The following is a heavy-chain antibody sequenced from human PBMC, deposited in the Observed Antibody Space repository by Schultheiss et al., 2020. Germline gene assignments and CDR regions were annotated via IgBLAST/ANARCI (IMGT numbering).Heavy chain of an antibody. CDR2: INPSGGST. V-gene: IGHV1-46*01. J-gene: IGHJ6*03. CDR1: GYTFTSYY. CDR3: ARGRRIVVFLDRVGYMDV. Sequence: ASVKVSCKASGYTFTSYYMHWVRQAPGQGLEWMGIINPSGGSTSYAQKFQGRVTITADESTSTAYMELSSLRSEDTAVYFCARGRRIVVFLDRVGYMDVWGKGTTVTVSS. D-gene: IGHD5-12*01.